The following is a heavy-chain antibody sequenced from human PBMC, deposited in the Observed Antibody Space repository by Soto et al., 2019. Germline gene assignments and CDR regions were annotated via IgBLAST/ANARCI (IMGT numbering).Heavy chain of an antibody. Sequence: GGSLRLSCAASGFTFSSYWMHWVRQAPGKGLVWVSRINSDGRSTSYADSVKGRFTISRDNARNTLYLQMNSLRAEDTAVYYCARDMVRGYGMDVWGQGTTVTVSS. J-gene: IGHJ6*02. V-gene: IGHV3-74*01. D-gene: IGHD3-10*01. CDR2: INSDGRST. CDR3: ARDMVRGYGMDV. CDR1: GFTFSSYW.